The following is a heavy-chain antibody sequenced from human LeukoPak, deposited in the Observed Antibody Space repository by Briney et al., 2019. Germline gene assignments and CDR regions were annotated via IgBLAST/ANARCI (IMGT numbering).Heavy chain of an antibody. CDR2: ISYDGSNK. Sequence: GRSLRLSCAASGFTFSSYAMHWVRQAPGKGLEWVAVISYDGSNKYYADSVKGRFTISRDNSKNTLYLQMNSLRAEDTAVYYCAKAGVVVAAILQFDYWGQGTLVTVSS. V-gene: IGHV3-30-3*01. CDR1: GFTFSSYA. CDR3: AKAGVVVAAILQFDY. J-gene: IGHJ4*02. D-gene: IGHD2-15*01.